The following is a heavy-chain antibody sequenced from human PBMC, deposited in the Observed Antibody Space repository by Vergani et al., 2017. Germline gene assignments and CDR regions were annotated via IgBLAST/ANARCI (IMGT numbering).Heavy chain of an antibody. Sequence: QVQLVESGGGVVQPGRSLRLSCAASGFTFSSYAMHWFRQAPGKGLEWVAVISHDGSNKYYADSVKGRFTISRDNSKNTLYLQMNSLRAEDTAVYYCARVGGYDFDSSGYYYDYWGQGTLVTVSS. D-gene: IGHD3-22*01. J-gene: IGHJ4*02. CDR1: GFTFSSYA. V-gene: IGHV3-30*04. CDR2: ISHDGSNK. CDR3: ARVGGYDFDSSGYYYDY.